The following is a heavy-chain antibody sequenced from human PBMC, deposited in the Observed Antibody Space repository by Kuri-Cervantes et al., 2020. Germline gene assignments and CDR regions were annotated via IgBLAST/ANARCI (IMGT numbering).Heavy chain of an antibody. D-gene: IGHD6-6*01. CDR2: IYNSGST. CDR3: ARGRPPGAFDI. CDR1: GGSISSYY. J-gene: IGHJ3*02. Sequence: SETLSLTCTVSGGSISSYYWSWIRQPPGKGLEWVGYIYNSGSTNYNPSLKSRVTISVDKSKNQFSLKLSSLTAADTAVYYCARGRPPGAFDIWGQGTMVTVSS. V-gene: IGHV4-59*12.